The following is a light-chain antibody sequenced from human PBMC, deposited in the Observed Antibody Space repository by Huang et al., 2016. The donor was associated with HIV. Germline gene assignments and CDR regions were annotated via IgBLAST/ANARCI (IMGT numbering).Light chain of an antibody. V-gene: IGKV2-30*02. Sequence: DVVMTQSPLSMAVTLGQPASISCRSSQSLVHSDENTYLNWFQQRPGQSPQRLIYKVSNRDSGVPDRFSGSGSGTDFILRISRVEAEDVGVYYCAQGTHWPRTFGQGTKVEI. CDR2: KVS. CDR3: AQGTHWPRT. CDR1: QSLVHSDENTY. J-gene: IGKJ1*01.